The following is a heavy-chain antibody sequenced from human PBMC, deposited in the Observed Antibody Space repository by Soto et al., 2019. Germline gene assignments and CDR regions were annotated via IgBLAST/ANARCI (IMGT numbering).Heavy chain of an antibody. CDR1: GGSVSSGSYY. J-gene: IGHJ4*02. CDR2: IYYSGST. Sequence: SETLSLTCTVSGGSVSSGSYYWSWIRQPPGKGLEWIGYIYYSGSTNYNPSLKSRVTISVDTSKNQFSLKLSSVTAADTAVYYCASGIDYGGENSPVDYWGQGTLVTVS. D-gene: IGHD4-17*01. CDR3: ASGIDYGGENSPVDY. V-gene: IGHV4-61*01.